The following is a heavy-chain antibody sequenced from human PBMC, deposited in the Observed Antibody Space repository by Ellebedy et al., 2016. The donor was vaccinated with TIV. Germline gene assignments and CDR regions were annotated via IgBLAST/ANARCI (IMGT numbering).Heavy chain of an antibody. CDR1: GFTFSSYA. J-gene: IGHJ3*02. CDR2: IWYDGSNK. CDR3: ARPRRVRGAKDAFDI. D-gene: IGHD3-10*01. Sequence: GESLKISXAASGFTFSSYAMSWVRQAPGKGLEWVAVIWYDGSNKYYADSVKGRFTISRDNSKNTLYLQMNSLRAEDTAVYYCARPRRVRGAKDAFDIWGQGTMVTVSS. V-gene: IGHV3-33*08.